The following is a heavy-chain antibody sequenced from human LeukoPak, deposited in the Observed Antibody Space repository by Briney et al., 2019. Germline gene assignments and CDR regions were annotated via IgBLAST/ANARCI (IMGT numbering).Heavy chain of an antibody. Sequence: GGSLRLSCAASGFTFSSSDIHWVRQAPGKGLEWVAFISYDRSDKYYAESVKGRFTVSRDNSKHTLYLQMNSLRVEDTAVYYCAKDRGWCFEYWGQGTLVTVSS. V-gene: IGHV3-30*18. J-gene: IGHJ4*02. D-gene: IGHD6-19*01. CDR1: GFTFSSSD. CDR3: AKDRGWCFEY. CDR2: ISYDRSDK.